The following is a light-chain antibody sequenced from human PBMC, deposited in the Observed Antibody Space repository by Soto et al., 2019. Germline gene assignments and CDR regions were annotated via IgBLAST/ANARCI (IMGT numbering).Light chain of an antibody. V-gene: IGLV1-47*02. CDR3: AAWDDSLSGFYV. CDR2: SHN. J-gene: IGLJ1*01. Sequence: QSVLTQPPSASGTPGQRVTISCSGSSSNIGSNYVYWYQQLPGTAPKLLIYSHNQRPSGVPDRFSGSKSGTSASLAISGLRSEDEADYYCAAWDDSLSGFYVFGTGTKVTVL. CDR1: SSNIGSNY.